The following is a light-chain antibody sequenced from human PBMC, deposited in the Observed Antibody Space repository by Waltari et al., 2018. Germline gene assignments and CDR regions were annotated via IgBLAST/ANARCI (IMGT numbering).Light chain of an antibody. Sequence: DIQMTQSPSSVSASVGDRVTITCRASQGISNWLAWYQQKPGKAPNLLIYAASSLRSGVPSRFSGSGSGTDFTLTISDLQPEDLANYYCQQANSFPRTFGQGTKVEIK. CDR3: QQANSFPRT. V-gene: IGKV1-12*01. CDR2: AAS. CDR1: QGISNW. J-gene: IGKJ1*01.